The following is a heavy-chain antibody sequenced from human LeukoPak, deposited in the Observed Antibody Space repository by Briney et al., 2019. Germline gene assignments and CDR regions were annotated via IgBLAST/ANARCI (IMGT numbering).Heavy chain of an antibody. CDR2: ISAYNGKT. J-gene: IGHJ4*02. V-gene: IGHV1-18*03. Sequence: ASVKVSCKASGYTLTSYGISWVRQAPGQGLEWMGWISAYNGKTNYAQKLQGRVTMTTDTSTSTAYMELRSLRSDDMAVYYCGRVGDILTGYPYYFDYWGQGTLVTVSS. CDR1: GYTLTSYG. CDR3: GRVGDILTGYPYYFDY. D-gene: IGHD3-9*01.